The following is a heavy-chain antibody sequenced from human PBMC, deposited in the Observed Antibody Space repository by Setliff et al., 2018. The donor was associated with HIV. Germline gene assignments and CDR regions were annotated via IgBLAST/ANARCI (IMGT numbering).Heavy chain of an antibody. CDR1: GFTFSSYA. V-gene: IGHV3-23*01. J-gene: IGHJ4*02. D-gene: IGHD1-20*01. CDR2: ISGSSGST. CDR3: AKGVSGLVYGFDY. Sequence: GGSLRLSCAASGFTFSSYAMTWVRQAPGKGLEWVSAISGSSGSTYYADSVKGRFTISRDYSKNTLYLQMNSLRAEDTAIYYCAKGVSGLVYGFDYWGQGTLVTVSS.